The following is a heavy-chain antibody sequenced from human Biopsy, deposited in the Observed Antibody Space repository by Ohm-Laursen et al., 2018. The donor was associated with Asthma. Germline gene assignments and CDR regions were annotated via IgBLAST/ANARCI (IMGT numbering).Heavy chain of an antibody. J-gene: IGHJ4*02. Sequence: ASVKVSCTASGYTFTSYDINWVRQATGQGLEWMGWMNPNSGNTGYPQNFQGRVTMTRDTSISTAYMELSSLRSEDTAVYYCTRWSLRVRDTPNDYWGQGTLVTVSS. CDR1: GYTFTSYD. D-gene: IGHD3-16*01. V-gene: IGHV1-8*01. CDR3: TRWSLRVRDTPNDY. CDR2: MNPNSGNT.